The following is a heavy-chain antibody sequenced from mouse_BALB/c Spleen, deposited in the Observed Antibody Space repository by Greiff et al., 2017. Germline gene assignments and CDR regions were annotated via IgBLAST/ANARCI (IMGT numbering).Heavy chain of an antibody. CDR2: IDPETGGT. V-gene: IGHV1-15*01. J-gene: IGHJ4*01. CDR1: GYTFTDYE. Sequence: VQVVESGAELVRPGASVTLSCKASGYTFTDYEMHWVKQTPVHGLEWIGAIDPETGGTAYNQKFKGKATLTADKSSSTAYMELRSLTSEDSAVYYCTRGRGKGAMDYWGQGTSVTVSS. D-gene: IGHD1-3*01. CDR3: TRGRGKGAMDY.